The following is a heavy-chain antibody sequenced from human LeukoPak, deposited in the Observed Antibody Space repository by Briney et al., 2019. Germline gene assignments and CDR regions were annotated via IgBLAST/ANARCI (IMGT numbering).Heavy chain of an antibody. J-gene: IGHJ6*04. CDR3: ARTLGGCSSTSCYKGYYYGMDV. CDR2: TYYRSKWYN. V-gene: IGHV6-1*01. Sequence: SQTLSLTCAISGDSVSSNSAAWNWIRQSPSRGLEWLGRTYYRSKWYNDYAVSVKSRITINPDTSKNQFCLQLNSVTPEDTAVYYCARTLGGCSSTSCYKGYYYGMDVWGKGTTVTVSS. D-gene: IGHD2-2*02. CDR1: GDSVSSNSAA.